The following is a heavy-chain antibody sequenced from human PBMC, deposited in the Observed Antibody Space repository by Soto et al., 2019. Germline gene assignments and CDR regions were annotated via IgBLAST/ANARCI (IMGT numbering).Heavy chain of an antibody. J-gene: IGHJ3*02. CDR1: GYTFTGYY. V-gene: IGHV1-2*02. D-gene: IGHD2-2*02. CDR2: INANSGGT. CDR3: AREEAYCSSTSCYTEHPFDI. Sequence: ASVKVSCKASGYTFTGYYMPWVRQAPGQGLEWMGGINANSGGTNYAQKFQGRVTMTRDTSISTAYMELSRLRSDGTAVYYCAREEAYCSSTSCYTEHPFDIWGQGTMVTVSS.